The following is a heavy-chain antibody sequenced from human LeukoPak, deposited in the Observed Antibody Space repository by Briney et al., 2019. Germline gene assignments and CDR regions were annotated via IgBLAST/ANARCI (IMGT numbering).Heavy chain of an antibody. Sequence: GGSLRLSCAASGFTFSSYWMHWVRQAPGKGLVWVSHINSDGSGTSDADSVKGRFTISRDNAKNSLYLQMNSLRAEDTAVYYCARDNYGDYLSYYYYYYMDVWGKGTTVTVSS. CDR1: GFTFSSYW. D-gene: IGHD4-17*01. V-gene: IGHV3-74*01. J-gene: IGHJ6*03. CDR2: INSDGSGT. CDR3: ARDNYGDYLSYYYYYYMDV.